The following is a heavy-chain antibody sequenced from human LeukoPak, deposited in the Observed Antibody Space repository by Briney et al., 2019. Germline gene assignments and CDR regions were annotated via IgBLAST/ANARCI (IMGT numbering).Heavy chain of an antibody. CDR2: ISSSSSYI. D-gene: IGHD3-16*02. V-gene: IGHV3-21*04. Sequence: GGSLRLSCAASGFTFSSYSMNWVRQAPGKGLEWVSSISSSSSYIYYADSVKGRFTISRDNSKNTLYLQMNSLRAEDTAVYYCASRYSNWGSYLSWGQGTLVTVSS. J-gene: IGHJ5*02. CDR3: ASRYSNWGSYLS. CDR1: GFTFSSYS.